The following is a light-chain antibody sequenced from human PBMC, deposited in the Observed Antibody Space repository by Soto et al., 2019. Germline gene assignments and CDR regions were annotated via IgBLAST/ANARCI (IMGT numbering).Light chain of an antibody. CDR3: QQYTSYSRA. J-gene: IGKJ1*01. Sequence: DIQMTQSPSPLSASVGDRVTITCRASQSISHFLAWYQQKPGKDPKLLIYDASNLGSGVPSRFSGSGSGTDFTLTISGLQPDDFTTYYCQQYTSYSRAFGQGTKVDLK. CDR2: DAS. CDR1: QSISHF. V-gene: IGKV1-5*01.